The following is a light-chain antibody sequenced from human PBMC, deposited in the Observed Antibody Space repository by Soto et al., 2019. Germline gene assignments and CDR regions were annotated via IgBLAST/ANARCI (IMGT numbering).Light chain of an antibody. CDR3: QQRSKWPPFT. J-gene: IGKJ3*01. V-gene: IGKV3-11*01. CDR2: DAS. CDR1: QSVGTY. Sequence: EVVLTQSPATLSLSPGDRATLSSRASQSVGTYLAWYQHKPGQAPRLVIYDASARATGIPARFSGRGSGTDFTLTISNLEPEDFAVYYCQQRSKWPPFTFGPGTKVDIK.